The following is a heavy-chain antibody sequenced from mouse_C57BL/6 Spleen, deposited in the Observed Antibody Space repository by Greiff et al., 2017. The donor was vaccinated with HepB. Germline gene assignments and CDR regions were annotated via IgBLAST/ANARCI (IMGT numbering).Heavy chain of an antibody. CDR1: GYSITSGYY. D-gene: IGHD1-1*01. Sequence: DVQLQESGPGLVKPSQSLSLTCSVTGYSITSGYYWNWIRQFPGNKLEWMGYISYDGSNNYNPSLKNRISITRDTSKNQFFLKLNSVTTEDTATYYCARGVLRDYAMDYWGQGTSVTGSS. V-gene: IGHV3-6*01. CDR2: ISYDGSN. J-gene: IGHJ4*01. CDR3: ARGVLRDYAMDY.